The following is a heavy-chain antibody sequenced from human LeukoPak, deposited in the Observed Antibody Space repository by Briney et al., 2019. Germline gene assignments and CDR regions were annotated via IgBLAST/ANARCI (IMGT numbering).Heavy chain of an antibody. D-gene: IGHD6-19*01. J-gene: IGHJ4*02. CDR2: ISWNSGSI. V-gene: IGHV3-9*01. Sequence: PGRSLRPSCAASGFTFDDYAMHWVRQAPGKGLEWVSGISWNSGSIGYADSVKGRFTISRDNAKNSLYLQMNSLRAEDTALYYCAKDSRVSGPFDYWGQGTLVTVSS. CDR1: GFTFDDYA. CDR3: AKDSRVSGPFDY.